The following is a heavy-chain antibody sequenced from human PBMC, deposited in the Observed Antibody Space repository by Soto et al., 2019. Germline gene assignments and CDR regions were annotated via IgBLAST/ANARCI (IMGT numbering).Heavy chain of an antibody. CDR2: IKQDGSEK. D-gene: IGHD2-2*01. V-gene: IGHV3-7*01. J-gene: IGHJ6*02. CDR1: GFTFSNYW. CDR3: ARDLGRTAAGYYYYYAMDV. Sequence: GGSLRLSCAASGFTFSNYWMNWVRQAPGKGLEWVANIKQDGSEKYFVDSVKGRFTISRDNAKNSLYLQMNSLRAEDMAVYYCARDLGRTAAGYYYYYAMDVWGQGTTVTVSS.